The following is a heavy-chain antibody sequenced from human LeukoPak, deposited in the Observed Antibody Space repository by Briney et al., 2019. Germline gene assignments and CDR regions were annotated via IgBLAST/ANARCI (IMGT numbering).Heavy chain of an antibody. D-gene: IGHD4-17*01. V-gene: IGHV3-66*01. Sequence: GGSLRLSCAASGFTVSSNYMSWVRQAPGKGLEWVSVIYSGGSTYYADSVKGRFTISRDNSKNTLYLQMNSLRAEDTAVYYCARGSDGDYDAFDIWGQGTMVTVSS. CDR3: ARGSDGDYDAFDI. CDR1: GFTVSSNY. J-gene: IGHJ3*02. CDR2: IYSGGST.